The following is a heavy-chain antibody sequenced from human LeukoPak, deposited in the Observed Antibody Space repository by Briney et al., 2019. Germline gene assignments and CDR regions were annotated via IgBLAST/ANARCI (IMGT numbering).Heavy chain of an antibody. Sequence: ASVNVSCKASGYTFTSYYMHWVRQAPGQGLEWMGIINPSGGSTSYAQKFQGRVTMTRDTSTSTVYMELSSLRSEDTAVYYCARGSYYDFWSGPYTLFDYWGQGTLVTVSS. J-gene: IGHJ4*02. CDR2: INPSGGST. CDR3: ARGSYYDFWSGPYTLFDY. V-gene: IGHV1-46*01. D-gene: IGHD3-3*01. CDR1: GYTFTSYY.